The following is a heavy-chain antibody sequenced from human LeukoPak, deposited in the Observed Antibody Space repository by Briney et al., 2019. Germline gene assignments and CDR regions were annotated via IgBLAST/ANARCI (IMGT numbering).Heavy chain of an antibody. CDR3: ARDPDILTGISYDI. D-gene: IGHD3-9*01. CDR2: INQDGRKK. Sequence: GGSLRLSCAASGFTFSSDWMNWVRQAPGKGLEWVANINQDGRKKYYVDSVKGRFTLSRDNAKNSLFLQMNSLRVEDTAVYYCARDPDILTGISYDIWGQGTKVTVSS. J-gene: IGHJ3*02. CDR1: GFTFSSDW. V-gene: IGHV3-7*05.